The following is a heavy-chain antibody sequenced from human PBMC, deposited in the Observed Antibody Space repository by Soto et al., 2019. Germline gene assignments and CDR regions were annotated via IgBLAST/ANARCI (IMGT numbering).Heavy chain of an antibody. CDR2: IYYSGRT. V-gene: IGHV4-39*01. CDR3: ARHVGGAAADRPLDY. CDR1: SGSVRSSSYY. Sequence: QLRLQESGPGLVKSSETLSLTCTVSSGSVRSSSYYWGWIRQPPGKGLEWIASIYYSGRTHNNPALKSRVTMSIDTYTNQFSLKMNSVTAADTAVYYCARHVGGAAADRPLDYWGQGTLVTVSS. J-gene: IGHJ4*02. D-gene: IGHD6-13*01.